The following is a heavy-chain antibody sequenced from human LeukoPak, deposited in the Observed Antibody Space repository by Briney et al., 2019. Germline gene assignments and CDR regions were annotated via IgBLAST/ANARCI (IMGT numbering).Heavy chain of an antibody. J-gene: IGHJ4*02. CDR2: ISSSGSTT. D-gene: IGHD2-21*02. Sequence: PGGSLRLSCAASGFTFGNYEMHWVRQAPGKGLEWVSYISSSGSTTYYADSVRGRFTISRDNAMNSLYLQMNSLRAEDTAVYYCASSNCGSYCYAPYIPGAFAYWGQGNLVSVSS. CDR3: ASSNCGSYCYAPYIPGAFAY. CDR1: GFTFGNYE. V-gene: IGHV3-48*03.